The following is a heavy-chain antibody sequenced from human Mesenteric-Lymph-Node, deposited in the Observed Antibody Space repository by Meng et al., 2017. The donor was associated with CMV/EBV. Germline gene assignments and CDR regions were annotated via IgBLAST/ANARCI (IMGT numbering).Heavy chain of an antibody. J-gene: IGHJ4*02. V-gene: IGHV3-30*02. CDR1: GFTFSSYA. D-gene: IGHD1-7*01. CDR2: IRYDGSNK. CDR3: AKDHLELLDY. Sequence: GGSLRLSCAASGFTFSSYAMHWVRQAPGKGLEWVAFIRYDGSNKYYADSVKGRFTISRDNSKNTLYLQMNSLRAEDTAVYYCAKDHLELLDYWGQGTLVTVSS.